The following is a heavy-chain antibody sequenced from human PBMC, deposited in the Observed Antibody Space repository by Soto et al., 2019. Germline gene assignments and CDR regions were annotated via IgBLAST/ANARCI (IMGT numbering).Heavy chain of an antibody. CDR2: ISSSGGTI. CDR1: GFTFSDYY. V-gene: IGHV3-11*01. J-gene: IGHJ4*02. Sequence: GGSLRLSCAASGFTFSDYYMSWIRQAPGKGLEWVSYISSSGGTIYYADSVKGRFTISRDNAKNLLYLQMNSLRAEDTAVYYCARWVYGDYERFFDYWGQGTPVTVSS. D-gene: IGHD4-17*01. CDR3: ARWVYGDYERFFDY.